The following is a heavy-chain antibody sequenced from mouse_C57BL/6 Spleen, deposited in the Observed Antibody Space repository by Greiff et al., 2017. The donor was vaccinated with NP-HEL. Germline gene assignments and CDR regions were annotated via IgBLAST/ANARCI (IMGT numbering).Heavy chain of an antibody. Sequence: VKLQESGPGLVQPSQSLSITCTVSGFSLTSYGVHWVRQSPGKGLEWLGVIWSGGSTDYNAAFISRLSISKDNSKSQVFFKMNSLQADDTAIYYCARKEGYYDYDGAWFAYWGQGTLVTVSA. D-gene: IGHD2-4*01. CDR3: ARKEGYYDYDGAWFAY. V-gene: IGHV2-2*01. J-gene: IGHJ3*01. CDR1: GFSLTSYG. CDR2: IWSGGST.